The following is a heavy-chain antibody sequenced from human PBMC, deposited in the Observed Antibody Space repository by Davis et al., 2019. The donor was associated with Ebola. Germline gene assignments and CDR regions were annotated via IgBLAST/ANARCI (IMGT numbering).Heavy chain of an antibody. CDR1: VITSSSYA. Sequence: PGGSLRLSCTDSVITSSSYAMTWVRQAPGKGLEWVSAISGSGGTTYYPGSVKGRFTVSRDNSKKTMYLQMNSLRAEDTAVYYCARGQIVPDLSSGWYYYYYGMDVWGQGTTVTVSS. CDR3: ARGQIVPDLSSGWYYYYYGMDV. D-gene: IGHD6-19*01. V-gene: IGHV3-23*01. CDR2: ISGSGGTT. J-gene: IGHJ6*02.